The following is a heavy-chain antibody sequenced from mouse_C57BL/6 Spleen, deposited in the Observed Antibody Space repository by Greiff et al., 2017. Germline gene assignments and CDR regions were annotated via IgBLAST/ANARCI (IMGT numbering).Heavy chain of an antibody. V-gene: IGHV1-55*01. J-gene: IGHJ3*01. CDR2: IYPGSGST. D-gene: IGHD2-4*01. CDR3: ARKGDYDPFAY. Sequence: VQLQQPGAELVKPGASVKMSCKASGYTFPSYWITWVKQRPGQGLAWIGDIYPGSGSTNYNEKFKSKATLTVDTSSSTAYMQLSSLTSEDSAVYYCARKGDYDPFAYWGQGTLVTVSA. CDR1: GYTFPSYW.